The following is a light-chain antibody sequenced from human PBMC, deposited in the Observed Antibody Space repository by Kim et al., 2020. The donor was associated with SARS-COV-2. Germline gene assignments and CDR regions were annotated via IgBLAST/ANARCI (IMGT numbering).Light chain of an antibody. CDR3: QQYRSYPWT. CDR2: KAS. Sequence: SASVGDKITITCRASRNIDEWVAWYQQKPGRAPKLLIYKASTLKSGVPSTVSGSGSGTEFTLTTSSLQPDDFATYYCQQYRSYPWTFGQGTKLEIK. CDR1: RNIDEW. V-gene: IGKV1-5*03. J-gene: IGKJ2*02.